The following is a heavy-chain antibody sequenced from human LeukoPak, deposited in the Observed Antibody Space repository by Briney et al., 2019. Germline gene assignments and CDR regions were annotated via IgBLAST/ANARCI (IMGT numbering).Heavy chain of an antibody. J-gene: IGHJ4*02. D-gene: IGHD4-23*01. CDR2: MYYTGNT. Sequence: PSETLSLTCSVPGGPISDHYWSWIRQPPGKGLEWIGYMYYTGNTDYNPSLKSRVTISVDTSKNQFSLKLSSVTAADTAVYYCAKDQESTVVTDYWGQGTLVTVSS. CDR1: GGPISDHY. CDR3: AKDQESTVVTDY. V-gene: IGHV4-59*11.